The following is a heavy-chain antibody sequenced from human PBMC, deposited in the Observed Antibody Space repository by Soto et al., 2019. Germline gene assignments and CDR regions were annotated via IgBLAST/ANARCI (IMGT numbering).Heavy chain of an antibody. D-gene: IGHD4-4*01. CDR1: GYIFTTYW. CDR3: ATGIVTRYYGMDV. CDR2: IHPGGSDT. V-gene: IGHV5-51*01. Sequence: PGESLKISCKTSGYIFTTYWIGWVRQMPGKGLEWMAIIHPGGSDTRYSPSLQGQVTISADKSISTAYLQWSSPKASDTAMYYCATGIVTRYYGMDVWGQGTTVTVSS. J-gene: IGHJ6*02.